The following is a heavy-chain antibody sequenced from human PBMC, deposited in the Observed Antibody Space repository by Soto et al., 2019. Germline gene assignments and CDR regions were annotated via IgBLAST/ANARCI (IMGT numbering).Heavy chain of an antibody. J-gene: IGHJ4*02. D-gene: IGHD3-16*01. V-gene: IGHV3-33*01. CDR2: IWYDGGNK. Sequence: QVHLVESGGGGVQPGRSLRLSCAASGFTFSNYGMHWVRQAPGKGLEWVAFIWYDGGNKYYAQSVKGRFTISRDNSKNTLYLQMNSLRAEDTAVYYCARDGDVNTGFGKDYWGQGTLVTVSS. CDR1: GFTFSNYG. CDR3: ARDGDVNTGFGKDY.